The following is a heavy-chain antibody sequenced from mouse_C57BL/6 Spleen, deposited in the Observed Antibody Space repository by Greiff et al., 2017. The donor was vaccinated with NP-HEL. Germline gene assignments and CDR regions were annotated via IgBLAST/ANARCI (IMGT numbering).Heavy chain of an antibody. D-gene: IGHD2-1*01. CDR3: ALIYYGNYGWYFDV. Sequence: VQLQQSGAELVKPGASVKLSCKASGYTFTSYWMHWVKQRPGQGLEWIGMIHPNSGSTNYNEKFKSKATLTVDKSSSTAYMQLSSLTSEDSAVYYCALIYYGNYGWYFDVWGTGTTVTVSS. J-gene: IGHJ1*03. CDR1: GYTFTSYW. CDR2: IHPNSGST. V-gene: IGHV1-64*01.